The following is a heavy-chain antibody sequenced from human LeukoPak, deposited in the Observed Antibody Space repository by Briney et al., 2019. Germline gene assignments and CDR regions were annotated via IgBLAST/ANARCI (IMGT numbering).Heavy chain of an antibody. Sequence: SSETLSLTCTVSGGSISSSSYYWGWIRQPPGKGLEWIGEINHSGSTNYNPSLKSRVTISVDTSKNQFSLKLSSVTAADTAVYYCARHGYYYGSGSYSNWFDPWGQGTLVTVSS. CDR3: ARHGYYYGSGSYSNWFDP. CDR2: INHSGST. V-gene: IGHV4-39*01. CDR1: GGSISSSSYY. D-gene: IGHD3-10*01. J-gene: IGHJ5*02.